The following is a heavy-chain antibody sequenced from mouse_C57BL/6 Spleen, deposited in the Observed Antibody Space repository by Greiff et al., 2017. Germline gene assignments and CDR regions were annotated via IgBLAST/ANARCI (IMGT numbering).Heavy chain of an antibody. D-gene: IGHD1-1*01. Sequence: VHVKQPGAELVMPGASVKLSCKASGYTFTSYWMHWVKQRPGQGLEWIGEIDPSDSYTNYNGKFKGKATLTADKSSSTAYMQLSSLTSEDSAVYFCARLGGSTLMDYWGQGTSVTVSS. V-gene: IGHV1-69*01. J-gene: IGHJ4*01. CDR3: ARLGGSTLMDY. CDR2: IDPSDSYT. CDR1: GYTFTSYW.